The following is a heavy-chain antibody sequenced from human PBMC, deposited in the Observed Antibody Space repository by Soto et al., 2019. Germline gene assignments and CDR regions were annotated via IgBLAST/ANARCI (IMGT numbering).Heavy chain of an antibody. CDR3: ARGGRSSGSYYGY. D-gene: IGHD1-26*01. J-gene: IGHJ4*02. CDR1: GGSFSGYY. Sequence: PSETLSLTCAVYGGSFSGYYWSWIRQPPGKGLEWIGEINHSGSTNYNPSLKSRVTISVDTSKNQFSLKLSSVTAADTAVYYCARGGRSSGSYYGYWGQGTLVTV. CDR2: INHSGST. V-gene: IGHV4-34*01.